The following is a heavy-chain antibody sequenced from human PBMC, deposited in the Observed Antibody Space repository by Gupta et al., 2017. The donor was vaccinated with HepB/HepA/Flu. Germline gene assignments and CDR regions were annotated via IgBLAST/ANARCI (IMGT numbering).Heavy chain of an antibody. V-gene: IGHV3-33*01. CDR2: IWYDGSKK. Sequence: QVQRVGSGGGVVQSGRPLQLSCAASGFTFATYGMHWVRQAPGKGLEWVAVIWYDGSKKNYADAVKGRFTISRDNAKNTLYLQMNSLRAEDTAVYYCARDVSSIAARGTFDYWGQGTLVTVSS. CDR3: ARDVSSIAARGTFDY. J-gene: IGHJ4*02. CDR1: GFTFATYG. D-gene: IGHD6-6*01.